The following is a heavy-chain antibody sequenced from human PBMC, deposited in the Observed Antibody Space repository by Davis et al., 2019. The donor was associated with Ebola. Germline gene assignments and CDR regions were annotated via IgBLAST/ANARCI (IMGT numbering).Heavy chain of an antibody. V-gene: IGHV3-30*18. J-gene: IGHJ1*01. CDR3: AKDGPHYDFWSGKGEYFQH. CDR2: LSYDGSNK. CDR1: GFPFSSYG. Sequence: GESLKISCAASGFPFSSYGMHWVRQAPGKGLEWVAVLSYDGSNKYYADSVKGRFTNSRDNSKNTLYLQMNSLRPEDTAVYYCAKDGPHYDFWSGKGEYFQHWGQGTLVTVSS. D-gene: IGHD3-3*01.